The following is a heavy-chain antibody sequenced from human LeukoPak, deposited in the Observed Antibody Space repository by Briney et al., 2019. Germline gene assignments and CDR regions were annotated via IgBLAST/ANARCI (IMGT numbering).Heavy chain of an antibody. Sequence: PGGSLRLSCEASGFTFSSYEMNWVRQAPGKGLEWVSYISSSGSTIYYADSVKGRFTISRDNAKNSLYLQMNSLRAEDTAVYYCAREYSSGGDYWGQGTLVTVSS. CDR2: ISSSGSTI. CDR3: AREYSSGGDY. D-gene: IGHD6-19*01. V-gene: IGHV3-48*03. J-gene: IGHJ4*02. CDR1: GFTFSSYE.